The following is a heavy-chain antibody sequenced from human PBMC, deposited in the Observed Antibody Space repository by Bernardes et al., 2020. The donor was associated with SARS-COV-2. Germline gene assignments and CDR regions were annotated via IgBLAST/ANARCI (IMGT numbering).Heavy chain of an antibody. J-gene: IGHJ5*02. D-gene: IGHD3-16*01. Sequence: SETLSLTCTVSGGSISSGGYYWSWIRQHPGKGLEWIGYIYYSGSTYYNPSLKSRVTISVDTSKNQFSLKLSSVTAADTAVYYCARDWRVRSYNWFDPWGQGTLVTVSS. V-gene: IGHV4-31*03. CDR1: GGSISSGGYY. CDR2: IYYSGST. CDR3: ARDWRVRSYNWFDP.